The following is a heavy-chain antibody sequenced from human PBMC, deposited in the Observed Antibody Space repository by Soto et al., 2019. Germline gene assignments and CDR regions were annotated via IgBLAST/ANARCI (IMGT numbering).Heavy chain of an antibody. Sequence: EVQLLESGGGLVQPGGSLRLSCAASGFTFSSYAMSWVRQAPGKGLEWVSAISGSGGSTYYADSVTGRFTSSRDNSKNTLYLQMNSLRAEDTAVYYCAKDHSERGVADYWGQGTLVTVSS. J-gene: IGHJ4*02. CDR3: AKDHSERGVADY. CDR1: GFTFSSYA. D-gene: IGHD3-10*01. CDR2: ISGSGGST. V-gene: IGHV3-23*01.